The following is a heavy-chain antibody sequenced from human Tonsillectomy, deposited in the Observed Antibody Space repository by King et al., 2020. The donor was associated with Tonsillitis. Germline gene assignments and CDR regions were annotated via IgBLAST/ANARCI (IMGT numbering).Heavy chain of an antibody. CDR1: GFTFSSYG. D-gene: IGHD3-3*01. CDR3: ARGHTVFGVVTSHYFDY. Sequence: VQLVESGGGVVQPGRSLRLSCAASGFTFSSYGMHWVRQAPGKGLEGVADIWYDGSNKYYADSVKGRFTISRDNSKNTLYLQMNSLRAEDTAVYYCARGHTVFGVVTSHYFDYWGQGTLVTVSS. V-gene: IGHV3-33*01. CDR2: IWYDGSNK. J-gene: IGHJ4*02.